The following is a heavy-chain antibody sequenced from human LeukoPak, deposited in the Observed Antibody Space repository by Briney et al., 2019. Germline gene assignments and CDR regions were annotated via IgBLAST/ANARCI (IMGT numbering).Heavy chain of an antibody. CDR1: GFTFSSYS. V-gene: IGHV3-21*04. CDR2: ISSSYSYI. Sequence: KAGGSLRLSCAASGFTFSSYSMNWVRQAPGKGLEWVSSISSSYSYIYYADSVKGRFTISRDNSKNTLYLQMNRLRPEDTAVYYCARGTVAAPDYWGQGTLVTVSS. D-gene: IGHD4-23*01. CDR3: ARGTVAAPDY. J-gene: IGHJ4*02.